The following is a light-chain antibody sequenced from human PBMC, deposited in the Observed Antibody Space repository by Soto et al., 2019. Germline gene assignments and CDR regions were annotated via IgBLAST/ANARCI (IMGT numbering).Light chain of an antibody. CDR3: QQRSDWPPIT. V-gene: IGKV3-11*01. Sequence: EVVLTQSPDTLSLSPGDRATLSCSASQSVSTYLAWYQQKPGQAPRLLIYDASSRATGIPARFSGSGSGTDFTLTISSLEPEDFAVYYCQQRSDWPPITFGQGTRLEIK. CDR2: DAS. J-gene: IGKJ5*01. CDR1: QSVSTY.